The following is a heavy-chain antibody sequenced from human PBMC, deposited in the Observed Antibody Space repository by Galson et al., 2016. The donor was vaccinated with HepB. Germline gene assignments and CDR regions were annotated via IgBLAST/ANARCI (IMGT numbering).Heavy chain of an antibody. D-gene: IGHD3-3*01. J-gene: IGHJ6*03. CDR2: LSYDGHNK. V-gene: IGHV3-30*18. CDR3: AKDSFYDFWDAATDNYYYMDV. CDR1: GFNFGRSG. Sequence: SLRLSCAASGFNFGRSGLHWVRPAPGKGLEWVAVLSYDGHNKHYAASVKGPFPLSRDNSKNPLYLQMTSPRPEDTAVYYCAKDSFYDFWDAATDNYYYMDVWGKGTTVTVSS.